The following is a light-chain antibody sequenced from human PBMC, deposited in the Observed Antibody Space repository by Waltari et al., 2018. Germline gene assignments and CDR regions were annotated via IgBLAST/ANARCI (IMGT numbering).Light chain of an antibody. J-gene: IGKJ3*01. CDR3: QQYYSYPLFT. V-gene: IGKV1-8*01. CDR1: QGISSY. Sequence: AIRMTQSPSSFSASTGDRVTIPCRASQGISSYLAWYQQKPGKAPKLLIYAASTLQSGVTSRFSGSGSGTDFTLTISCLQSEDFATYYCQQYYSYPLFTFGPGTKVDIQ. CDR2: AAS.